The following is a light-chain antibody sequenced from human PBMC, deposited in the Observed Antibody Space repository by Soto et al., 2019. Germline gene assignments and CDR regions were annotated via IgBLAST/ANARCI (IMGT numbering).Light chain of an antibody. V-gene: IGKV2-30*02. CDR1: QSLVHSDGIAY. CDR2: KVS. CDR3: MQVTPWPIT. Sequence: DVVMTQSPLSLPVTLGQPASISCRSNQSLVHSDGIAYFSWFQQRPGRSPRRLIYKVSNRDSGVPARFRGSGSGTDFALKISRVEAEDVGVYYCMQVTPWPITVGQGTRLEIK. J-gene: IGKJ5*01.